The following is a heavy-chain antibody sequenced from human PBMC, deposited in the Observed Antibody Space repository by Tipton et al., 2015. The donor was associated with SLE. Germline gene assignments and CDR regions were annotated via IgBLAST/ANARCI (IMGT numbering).Heavy chain of an antibody. D-gene: IGHD3-10*01. Sequence: TLSLTCAVYGGSFSDYYWSWIRQTPGKGLECIGESNDSGKTNYNPALKSRATISVDTSRNQFSLRLTSVTAADTAVCYCARDYGSGSFDYWGQGTLVTVSS. CDR2: SNDSGKT. V-gene: IGHV4-34*01. J-gene: IGHJ4*02. CDR1: GGSFSDYY. CDR3: ARDYGSGSFDY.